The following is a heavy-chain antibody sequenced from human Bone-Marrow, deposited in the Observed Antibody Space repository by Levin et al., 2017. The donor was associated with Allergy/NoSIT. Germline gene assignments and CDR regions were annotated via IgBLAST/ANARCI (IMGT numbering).Heavy chain of an antibody. V-gene: IGHV1-69*13. CDR1: EDTFNIYG. CDR3: ARLRSRGSGSPYYFDY. Sequence: SVKVSCKTSEDTFNIYGISWVRQAPGRGLEWVGGIIPLSGTTTYAQKFRGRVTITADDSSNTVYMQLNSLKSEDTADYYCARLRSRGSGSPYYFDYWGQGTLVTVSS. D-gene: IGHD3-10*01. CDR2: IIPLSGTT. J-gene: IGHJ4*02.